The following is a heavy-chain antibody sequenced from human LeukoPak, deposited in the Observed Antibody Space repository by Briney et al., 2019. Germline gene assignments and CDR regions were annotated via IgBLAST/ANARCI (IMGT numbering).Heavy chain of an antibody. J-gene: IGHJ4*02. Sequence: GGSLRLSCAASGFTFSSYGMHWVRQAPGKGLEWVAFIRYDGSNKYYADSVKGRFTISRDNSKNTLYLQMNSLRAEDTAVYYCARETEYDYVWGSYRTFDYWGQGTLVTVSS. V-gene: IGHV3-30*02. CDR2: IRYDGSNK. CDR1: GFTFSSYG. CDR3: ARETEYDYVWGSYRTFDY. D-gene: IGHD3-16*02.